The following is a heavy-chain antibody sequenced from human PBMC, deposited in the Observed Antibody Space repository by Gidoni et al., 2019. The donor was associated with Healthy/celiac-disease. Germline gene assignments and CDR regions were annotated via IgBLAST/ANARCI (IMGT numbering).Heavy chain of an antibody. V-gene: IGHV3-74*01. J-gene: IGHJ3*02. CDR3: AREKGGSLTTDAFDI. D-gene: IGHD1-26*01. CDR1: GFTFSSYW. CDR2: INSDGSST. Sequence: EVQLVESGGGLVQPGGSLRLSCAASGFTFSSYWMHWVRQAPGKGLVWASRINSDGSSTSYADSVKGRFTISRDNAKNTLYLQMNSLRAEDTAVYYCAREKGGSLTTDAFDIWGQGTMVTVSS.